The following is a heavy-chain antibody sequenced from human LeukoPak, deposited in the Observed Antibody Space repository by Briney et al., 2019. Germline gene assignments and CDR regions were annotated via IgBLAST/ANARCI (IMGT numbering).Heavy chain of an antibody. CDR2: IYPGDSDS. D-gene: IGHD2-2*02. CDR1: GYTFTNYW. V-gene: IGHV5-51*01. J-gene: IGHJ5*02. CDR3: ARGPYGYTSSATLGSYNWFDP. Sequence: GESLKISCKGSGYTFTNYWIGWVRQMPGKGLERMGIIYPGDSDSRYSPSFQDQVTMSVDKSISTAYLQWSSLKASDTAMYCARGPYGYTSSATLGSYNWFDPWGQGTLVTVSS.